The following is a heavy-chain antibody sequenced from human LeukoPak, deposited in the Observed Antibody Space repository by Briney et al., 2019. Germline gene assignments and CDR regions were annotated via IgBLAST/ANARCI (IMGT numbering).Heavy chain of an antibody. CDR1: GFTVSSNY. Sequence: GGSLRLSCAASGFTVSSNYMSWVRQAPGKGLEWVSVIYSGGSTYYADSVKGRFTISRDNSKNTLYLQMNSLRAEDTAVYYRARETTLGKFDPWGQGTLVTVPS. CDR3: ARETTLGKFDP. V-gene: IGHV3-66*01. CDR2: IYSGGST. D-gene: IGHD1-7*01. J-gene: IGHJ5*02.